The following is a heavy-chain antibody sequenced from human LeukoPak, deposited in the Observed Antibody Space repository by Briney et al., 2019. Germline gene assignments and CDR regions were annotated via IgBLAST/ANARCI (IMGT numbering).Heavy chain of an antibody. CDR3: ARHLDGYNGFDP. CDR2: IYYSGST. J-gene: IGHJ5*02. Sequence: SETLSLTCTVSGASISGSSYYWGWIRQPPGKDLEWIGSIYYSGSTHYNPSLKSRVTISVDTSKNQFSLKLSSVTAADTAVYYCARHLDGYNGFDPWGQGTLVTVSS. CDR1: GASISGSSYY. D-gene: IGHD5-24*01. V-gene: IGHV4-39*01.